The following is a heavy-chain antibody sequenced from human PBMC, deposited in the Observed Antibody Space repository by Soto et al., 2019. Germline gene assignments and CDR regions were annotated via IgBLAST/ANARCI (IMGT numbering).Heavy chain of an antibody. CDR1: GFTFSDYS. Sequence: EVQLVESGGGPVMPGGSLRLSCAASGFTFSDYSMSWVRQAPGKGLEWASSISGSSTYIYYADSVKGRFTISRDNAKNSLYLQMNSLRAEDTAVYYCANIARGYPGRIDYWGQGTLVTVSS. CDR3: ANIARGYPGRIDY. J-gene: IGHJ4*02. D-gene: IGHD5-12*01. V-gene: IGHV3-21*01. CDR2: ISGSSTYI.